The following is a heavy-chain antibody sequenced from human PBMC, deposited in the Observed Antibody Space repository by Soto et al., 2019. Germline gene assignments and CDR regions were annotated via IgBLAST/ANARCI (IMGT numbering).Heavy chain of an antibody. CDR1: GYTFTSYD. Sequence: ASVKVSCKASGYTFTSYDINWVRQATGQGLEWMGWMNPNSGNTGYAQKFQGRVTMTRNTSISTAYMELGSLRSEDTAVYYCARGAYSSSWYYYYYYGMDVWGQGTTGTV. CDR3: ARGAYSSSWYYYYYYGMDV. CDR2: MNPNSGNT. V-gene: IGHV1-8*01. J-gene: IGHJ6*02. D-gene: IGHD6-13*01.